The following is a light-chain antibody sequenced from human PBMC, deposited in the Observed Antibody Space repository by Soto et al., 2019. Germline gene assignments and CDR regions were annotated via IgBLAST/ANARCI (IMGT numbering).Light chain of an antibody. CDR1: QSVSSY. Sequence: IVLTQSPATLSPSRVESANLCCRASQSVSSYFAWYQQKPGQAPRLVIYDAANRATGGPARFSGGGSWADFALTISSLETEDFAVYYCQQRSNWPPITFGQGTRLEI. CDR3: QQRSNWPPIT. J-gene: IGKJ5*01. V-gene: IGKV3-11*01. CDR2: DAA.